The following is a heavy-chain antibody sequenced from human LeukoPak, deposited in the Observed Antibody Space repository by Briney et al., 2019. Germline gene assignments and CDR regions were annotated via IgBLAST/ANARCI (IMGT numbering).Heavy chain of an antibody. D-gene: IGHD3-22*01. CDR3: AKDAGLLLRIDY. CDR2: IWYDGSNK. J-gene: IGHJ4*02. CDR1: GFTFSSYG. V-gene: IGHV3-33*06. Sequence: GRSLRLSCAASGFTFSSYGMHWVRQAPGKGLEWVAVIWYDGSNKYYADSVKGRFTISRDNSKNTLYLQRNSLRAEDTAVYYCAKDAGLLLRIDYWGQGTLVTVSS.